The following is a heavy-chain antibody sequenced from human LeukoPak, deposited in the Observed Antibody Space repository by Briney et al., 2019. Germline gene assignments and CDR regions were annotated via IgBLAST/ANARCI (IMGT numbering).Heavy chain of an antibody. CDR2: IYYSGST. J-gene: IGHJ4*02. V-gene: IGHV4-59*01. CDR1: GGSIGSYY. Sequence: PSETLSLTCIVSGGSIGSYYWSWIRQPPGKGLEWIGHIYYSGSTDYNPSLRSRVTISVDTSKNRFSLRLSSVTAADTAVYYCARDRSDGSGYYGYYFDYWGQGTLVSVSS. D-gene: IGHD3-22*01. CDR3: ARDRSDGSGYYGYYFDY.